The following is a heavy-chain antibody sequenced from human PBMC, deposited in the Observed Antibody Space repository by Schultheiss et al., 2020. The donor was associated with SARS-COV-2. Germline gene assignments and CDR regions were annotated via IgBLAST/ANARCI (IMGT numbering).Heavy chain of an antibody. D-gene: IGHD3-10*01. CDR3: AKHEFYFYYSYMDV. V-gene: IGHV3-33*06. J-gene: IGHJ6*03. CDR1: GFTFSSYG. Sequence: GESLKISCAASGFTFSSYGMHWVRQAPGKGLEWVAVIWYDGSNKYYADSVKGRFTISRDNSKNTLYLQLNSLRAEDTAVYYCAKHEFYFYYSYMDVWGKGTTVTVSS. CDR2: IWYDGSNK.